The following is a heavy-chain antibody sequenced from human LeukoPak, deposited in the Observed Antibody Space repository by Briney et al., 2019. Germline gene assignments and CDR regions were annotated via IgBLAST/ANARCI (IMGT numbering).Heavy chain of an antibody. Sequence: AGGSLRLSCAASGFTFSSYSMNWVRQAPGKGLEWVSSISSSSSYIYYADSVKGRFTISRDNAKNSLYLQMNSLRAEDTAVYYCARRSPSSYGMDVWGQGTTVTVSS. CDR3: ARRSPSSYGMDV. CDR2: ISSSSSYI. CDR1: GFTFSSYS. J-gene: IGHJ6*02. V-gene: IGHV3-21*04.